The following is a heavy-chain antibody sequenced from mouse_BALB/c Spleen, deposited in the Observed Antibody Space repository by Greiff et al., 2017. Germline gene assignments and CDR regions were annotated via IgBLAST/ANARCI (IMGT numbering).Heavy chain of an antibody. Sequence: VQLQQSGAELARPGASVKLSCKASGYTFTSYWMQWVKQRPGQGLEWIGAIYPGDGDTRYTQKFKGKATLTADKSSSTAYMQLSSLASEDSAVYYCARRGAYGNYDDWGQGTTLTVSS. J-gene: IGHJ2*01. CDR1: GYTFTSYW. D-gene: IGHD2-1*01. CDR3: ARRGAYGNYDD. V-gene: IGHV1-87*01. CDR2: IYPGDGDT.